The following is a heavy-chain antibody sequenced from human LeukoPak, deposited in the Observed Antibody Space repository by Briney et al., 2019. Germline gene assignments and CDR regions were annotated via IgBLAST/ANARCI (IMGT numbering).Heavy chain of an antibody. CDR1: GFTFSSYG. Sequence: GRSLRLSCAASGFTFSSYGMHWVRQAPGKGLEWVAVISYGGSNKYYADSVKGRFTISRDNSKNTLYLQMNSLRAEDTAVYYCAKDVGSGSYYEGNWFDPWGQGTLVTVSS. J-gene: IGHJ5*02. V-gene: IGHV3-30*18. CDR3: AKDVGSGSYYEGNWFDP. D-gene: IGHD3-10*01. CDR2: ISYGGSNK.